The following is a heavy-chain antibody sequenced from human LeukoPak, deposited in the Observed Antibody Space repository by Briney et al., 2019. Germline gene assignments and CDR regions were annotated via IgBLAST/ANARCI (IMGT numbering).Heavy chain of an antibody. J-gene: IGHJ5*02. CDR2: IIPIFGTA. CDR1: GGTFSSYA. D-gene: IGHD6-13*01. Sequence: ASVKVSCKASGGTFSSYAISWVRQAPGQGLEWMGGIIPIFGTANYAQKFQGRATITTDESTSTAYMELSSLRSEDTAVYYCARTAKIAAAGFSYNWFDPWGQGTLVTVSS. V-gene: IGHV1-69*05. CDR3: ARTAKIAAAGFSYNWFDP.